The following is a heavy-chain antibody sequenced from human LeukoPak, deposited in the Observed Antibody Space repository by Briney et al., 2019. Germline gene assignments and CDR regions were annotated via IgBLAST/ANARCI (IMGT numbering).Heavy chain of an antibody. CDR3: ARSPYYYYYYMDV. J-gene: IGHJ6*03. Sequence: PSETLSLTCTVSGGSISSYYWSWIRQPPGKGLEWIGYTYYSGSTNYNPSLKSRVTISVDTSKNQFSLKLSSVTAADTAVYSCARSPYYYYYYMDVWRKGTTVTVSS. V-gene: IGHV4-59*01. CDR1: GGSISSYY. CDR2: TYYSGST.